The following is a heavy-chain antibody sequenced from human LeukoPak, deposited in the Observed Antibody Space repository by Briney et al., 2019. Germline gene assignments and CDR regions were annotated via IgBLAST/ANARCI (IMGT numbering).Heavy chain of an antibody. CDR1: GFTFSNAW. Sequence: GGSLRLSCAASGFTFSNAWMSWVRQAPGKGLEWVGRIKSKTDGGTTDYAAPVKGRFTISRDDSKNTLYLQMNSLKTEDTAVYYCTTDDARLIVVVPAAMADPFDYWGQGTLVTVSS. CDR3: TTDDARLIVVVPAAMADPFDY. D-gene: IGHD2-2*01. CDR2: IKSKTDGGTT. V-gene: IGHV3-15*01. J-gene: IGHJ4*02.